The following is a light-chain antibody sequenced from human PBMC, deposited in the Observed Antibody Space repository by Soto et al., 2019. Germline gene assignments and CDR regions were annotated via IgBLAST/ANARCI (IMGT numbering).Light chain of an antibody. V-gene: IGKV4-1*01. CDR1: QSVLYSSNNQNY. J-gene: IGKJ2*01. Sequence: DIVMTQSPDSLAVSLGERATINCKSSQSVLYSSNNQNYLSWFQQKPGQPPKLLLYWASTRESGVPDRFSGSGSGTDFTLTISSLQAEDVAVYYCQQSYATPFTFGQGTKLEIK. CDR2: WAS. CDR3: QQSYATPFT.